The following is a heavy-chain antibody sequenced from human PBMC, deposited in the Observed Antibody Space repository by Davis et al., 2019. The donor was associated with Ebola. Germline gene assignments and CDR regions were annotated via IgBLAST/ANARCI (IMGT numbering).Heavy chain of an antibody. CDR3: SKSGQQLVGGVDYYYAMDV. CDR1: GFLFHVYA. Sequence: PGGSLRLSCAASGFLFHVYAIHWVRQAPGKGLEWVASIWYDANYQYYADSVKGRFSISRDNANKVVFLQMDSLSAEDTALYYCSKSGQQLVGGVDYYYAMDVWGQGTTVTVSS. CDR2: IWYDANYQ. V-gene: IGHV3-30*02. D-gene: IGHD6-13*01. J-gene: IGHJ6*02.